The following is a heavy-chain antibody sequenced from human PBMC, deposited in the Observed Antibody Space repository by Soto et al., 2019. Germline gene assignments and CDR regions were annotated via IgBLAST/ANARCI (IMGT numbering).Heavy chain of an antibody. J-gene: IGHJ5*02. CDR3: ASSGIVGATFWFDP. Sequence: PSXTLALTCTVSGGSISIYYCSWIEQPPGKGLEWIGYIYYSGSTNYNPSLKSRVTISVDTSKNQFSLKLSSVTPADTAVYYCASSGIVGATFWFDPWGQGTLVTVSS. CDR2: IYYSGST. V-gene: IGHV4-59*01. CDR1: GGSISIYY. D-gene: IGHD1-26*01.